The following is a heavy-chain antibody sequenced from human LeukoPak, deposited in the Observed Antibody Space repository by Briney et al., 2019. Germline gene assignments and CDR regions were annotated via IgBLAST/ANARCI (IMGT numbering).Heavy chain of an antibody. CDR2: IYHSGST. CDR3: ARNYYGSGGPVRGSHYYGMDV. V-gene: IGHV4-38-2*02. Sequence: SETLSLTCTVSGYSISSGYYWGWIRQPPGKGLEWIGSIYHSGSTYYNPSLKSRVTISVDTSKNQFSLKLSSVTAADTAVYYCARNYYGSGGPVRGSHYYGMDVWGQGTTVTVSS. CDR1: GYSISSGYY. J-gene: IGHJ6*02. D-gene: IGHD3-10*01.